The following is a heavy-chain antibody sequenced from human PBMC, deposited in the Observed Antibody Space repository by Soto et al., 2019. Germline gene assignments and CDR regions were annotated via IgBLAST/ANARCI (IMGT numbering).Heavy chain of an antibody. Sequence: GGSLRLSCAASGFTFSSYGMSWVRQAPGKGLEWVSSISGSGGSTYYADSVKGRFTISRDNSKNTLYLQMNSLRAEDTAVYYCAAQEWRQQLVSDSWGQGTLVTVSS. CDR3: AAQEWRQQLVSDS. V-gene: IGHV3-23*01. D-gene: IGHD6-13*01. CDR2: ISGSGGST. CDR1: GFTFSSYG. J-gene: IGHJ4*02.